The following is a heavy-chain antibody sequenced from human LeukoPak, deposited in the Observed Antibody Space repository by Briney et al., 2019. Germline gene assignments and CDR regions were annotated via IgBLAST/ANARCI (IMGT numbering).Heavy chain of an antibody. J-gene: IGHJ4*02. V-gene: IGHV3-74*01. Sequence: GGSLRLSCAASGFTFSSYWMHWVRQAPGKGLVRVSRINSDMSTTTYADSVKGRFTISRDNAKNTLYLQMNSLRAEDTAVYYCARAGRGLRYFDWLTYDYGGQGTLVTVSS. D-gene: IGHD3-9*01. CDR2: INSDMSTT. CDR1: GFTFSSYW. CDR3: ARAGRGLRYFDWLTYDY.